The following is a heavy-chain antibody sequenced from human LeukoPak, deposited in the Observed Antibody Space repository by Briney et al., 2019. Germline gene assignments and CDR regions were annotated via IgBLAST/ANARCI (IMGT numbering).Heavy chain of an antibody. CDR2: INPNSGGT. D-gene: IGHD6-19*01. CDR1: GYTFTVYY. Sequence: GASVNVSCTSSGYTFTVYYMHWVRQDPGQGLEWMGWINPNSGGTNYAQKFQGWVTMTRDTSISTAYMELSRLRSDDTAVYYCAREGIAVAGTNYYYGMDVWGQGTTVTVSS. J-gene: IGHJ6*02. CDR3: AREGIAVAGTNYYYGMDV. V-gene: IGHV1-2*04.